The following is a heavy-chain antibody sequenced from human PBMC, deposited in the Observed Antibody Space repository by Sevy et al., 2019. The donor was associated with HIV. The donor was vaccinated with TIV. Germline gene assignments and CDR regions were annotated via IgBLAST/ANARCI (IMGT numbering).Heavy chain of an antibody. CDR2: IYHSGIT. Sequence: SETLSLTCIVSGGSISSSDFYWGWIRQPPGKGLEWIGSIYHSGITYYSPSLKSRATISVDTSKNQFSLRLSSVTAADTAVYFCARRRVEDFYGSGTPPLVNGPFDMWGQRTLVTVSS. V-gene: IGHV4-39*01. J-gene: IGHJ3*02. D-gene: IGHD3-10*01. CDR3: ARRRVEDFYGSGTPPLVNGPFDM. CDR1: GGSISSSDFY.